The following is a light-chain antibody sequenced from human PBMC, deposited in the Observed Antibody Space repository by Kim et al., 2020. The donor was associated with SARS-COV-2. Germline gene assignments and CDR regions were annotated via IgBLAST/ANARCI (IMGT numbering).Light chain of an antibody. V-gene: IGKV3-20*01. J-gene: IGKJ2*01. CDR2: ATS. Sequence: LAPGESVTLSCRATQSVSSTNLAWYHQRPGQAPRLLIYATSTRAKGIPDRFSGSGSGTDFTLTISRLEPEDFAVYYCQQYDNSLYTFGQGTKLEI. CDR1: QSVSSTN. CDR3: QQYDNSLYT.